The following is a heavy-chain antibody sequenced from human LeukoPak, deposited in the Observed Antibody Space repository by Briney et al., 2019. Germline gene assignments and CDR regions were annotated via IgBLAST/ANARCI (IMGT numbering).Heavy chain of an antibody. Sequence: GGSLRLSCAASGFTFSIYFMHWVRQAPGKGLERVSSLSGSGDNTYYADSVKGRFTISRDNSKNTLYLQMNSLRVEDTAVYYCAKDLTVTTRGDALDIWGQGTMVTVSS. D-gene: IGHD4-17*01. J-gene: IGHJ3*02. CDR1: GFTFSIYF. V-gene: IGHV3-23*01. CDR3: AKDLTVTTRGDALDI. CDR2: LSGSGDNT.